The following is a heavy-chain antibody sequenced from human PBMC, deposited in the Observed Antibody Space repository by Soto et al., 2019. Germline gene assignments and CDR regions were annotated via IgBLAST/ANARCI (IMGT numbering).Heavy chain of an antibody. CDR2: IYYSGST. V-gene: IGHV4-59*01. CDR3: ASMANDAFDI. J-gene: IGHJ3*02. D-gene: IGHD5-12*01. CDR1: GGSISSYY. Sequence: SETLSLTFTVSGGSISSYYWSWIRQPPGKGLEWIGYIYYSGSTNYNPSLKSRVTISVDTSKNQFSLKLSSVTAADTAVYYCASMANDAFDIWGQGTMVTVSS.